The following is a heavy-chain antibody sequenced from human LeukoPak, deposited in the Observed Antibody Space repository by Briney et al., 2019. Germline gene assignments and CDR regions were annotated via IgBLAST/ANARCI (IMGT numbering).Heavy chain of an antibody. Sequence: SETLSLTCTVSGYSISSGFYWGWIRQPPGKGLEWIGSIYYSGSTYYNPSLKSRVTISVDTSKNQFSLKLSSVTAADTAVYYCARVLWGGYSSSWYLDYWGQGTLVTVSS. J-gene: IGHJ4*02. D-gene: IGHD6-13*01. V-gene: IGHV4-38-2*02. CDR3: ARVLWGGYSSSWYLDY. CDR1: GYSISSGFY. CDR2: IYYSGST.